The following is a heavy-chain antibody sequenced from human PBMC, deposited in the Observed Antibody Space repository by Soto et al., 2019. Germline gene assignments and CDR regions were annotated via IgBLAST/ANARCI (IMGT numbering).Heavy chain of an antibody. J-gene: IGHJ6*03. V-gene: IGHV3-9*01. Sequence: EVQLVESGGGLAQPGRSLRLSCAASGFNINYYAMHWVRQAPGKGLEWVSGISWNSDIIGYADSVKGRFTISRDNAKNSVYQQMNSLRAEDTALYYCAKDSQFYYMDVWGQGTTVTVSS. CDR3: AKDSQFYYMDV. CDR1: GFNINYYA. CDR2: ISWNSDII.